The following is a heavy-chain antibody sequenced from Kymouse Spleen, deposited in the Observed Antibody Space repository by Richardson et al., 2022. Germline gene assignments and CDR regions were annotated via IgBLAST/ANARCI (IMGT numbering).Heavy chain of an antibody. Sequence: QVQLQQWGAGLLKPSETLSLTCAVYGGSFSGYYWSWIRQPPGKGLEWIGEINHSGSTNYNPSLKSRVTISVDTSKNQFSLKLSSVTAADTAVYYCARLRFLEWLLEGWFDPWGQGTLVTVSS. V-gene: IGHV4-34*01. D-gene: IGHD3-3*01. CDR1: GGSFSGYY. CDR3: ARLRFLEWLLEGWFDP. CDR2: INHSGST. J-gene: IGHJ5*02.